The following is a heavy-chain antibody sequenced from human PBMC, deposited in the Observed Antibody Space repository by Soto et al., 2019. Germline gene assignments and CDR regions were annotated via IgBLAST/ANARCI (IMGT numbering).Heavy chain of an antibody. V-gene: IGHV4-4*07. Sequence: SETLSLTCTVSGGSISSYYGSWIRQPAGKGLEWIGRIYTSGSTNYNPSLKSRVTMSVDTSKNQFSLKLSSVTAADTAVYYCARVGYYDFWSGYYDPPSYGMDVWGQGTTVTVS. CDR1: GGSISSYY. CDR3: ARVGYYDFWSGYYDPPSYGMDV. CDR2: IYTSGST. J-gene: IGHJ6*02. D-gene: IGHD3-3*01.